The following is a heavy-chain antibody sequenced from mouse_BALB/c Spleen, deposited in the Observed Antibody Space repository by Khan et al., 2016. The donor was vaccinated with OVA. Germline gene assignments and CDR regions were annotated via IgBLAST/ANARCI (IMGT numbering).Heavy chain of an antibody. CDR3: ARLEDI. Sequence: VELVESGPGLVAPSQSLSITCTVSGFSLTSYGVHWVRQPPGKGLEWLGVIWAGGSTNYNSALMSRLSISKDNSKSQVFLKKNSLQTDDTALYYCARLEDIWGQGTTLTVSS. CDR1: GFSLTSYG. J-gene: IGHJ2*01. CDR2: IWAGGST. D-gene: IGHD1-3*01. V-gene: IGHV2-9*02.